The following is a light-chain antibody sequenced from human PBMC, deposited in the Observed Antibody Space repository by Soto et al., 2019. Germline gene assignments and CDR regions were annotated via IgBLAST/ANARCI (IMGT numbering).Light chain of an antibody. Sequence: TLFSQSPGTLSLSPGERATLSCRASQSVSSNYLAWYQQQPGKPPRLLIYGASSRATGIPDRFSGRGSRTDCTLTLSRLETEDFAVYYCQQYGSSPLTFGQGTKVDIK. CDR1: QSVSSNY. V-gene: IGKV3-20*01. J-gene: IGKJ1*01. CDR2: GAS. CDR3: QQYGSSPLT.